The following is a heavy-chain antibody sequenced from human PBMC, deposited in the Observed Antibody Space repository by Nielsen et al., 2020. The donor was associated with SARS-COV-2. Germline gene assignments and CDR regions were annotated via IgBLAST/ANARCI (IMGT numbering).Heavy chain of an antibody. CDR3: ARGAVVAANYDY. J-gene: IGHJ4*02. CDR1: GGSISSGGYY. V-gene: IGHV4-61*08. CDR2: IYYSGST. D-gene: IGHD2-15*01. Sequence: SETLSLTCTVSGGSISSGGYYWSWIRQHPGKGLEWIGYIYYSGSTYYNPSLKSRVTISVDTSKNQFSLKLSSVTAADTAVYYCARGAVVAANYDYWGQGTLVTVSS.